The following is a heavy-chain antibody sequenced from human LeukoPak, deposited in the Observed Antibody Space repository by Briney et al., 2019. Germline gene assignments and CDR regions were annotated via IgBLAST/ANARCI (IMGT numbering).Heavy chain of an antibody. CDR2: ISRNGGST. J-gene: IGHJ5*02. D-gene: IGHD3-3*01. Sequence: GGSLRLSCAASGFTFSSYAMHWVRQAPGKGLEYVSAISRNGGSTYYANSVKGRFTISRDNSKNTLYLQMGSLRAEDMAVYYCARDTPNQYYDFWSGSLEAWGQGTLVTVSS. CDR3: ARDTPNQYYDFWSGSLEA. V-gene: IGHV3-64*01. CDR1: GFTFSSYA.